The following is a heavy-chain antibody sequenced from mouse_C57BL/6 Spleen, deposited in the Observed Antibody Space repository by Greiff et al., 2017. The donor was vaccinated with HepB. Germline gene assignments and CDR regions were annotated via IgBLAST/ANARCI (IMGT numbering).Heavy chain of an antibody. Sequence: ESGPGLVKPSQSLSLTCSVTGYSITSGYYWNWIRQFPGNKLEWMGYISYDGSNNYNPSLKNRISITRDTSKNQFFLKLNSVTTEDTATYYCASCRNYWYFDVWGTETTVTVSS. CDR1: GYSITSGYY. CDR2: ISYDGSN. V-gene: IGHV3-6*01. J-gene: IGHJ1*03. CDR3: ASCRNYWYFDV.